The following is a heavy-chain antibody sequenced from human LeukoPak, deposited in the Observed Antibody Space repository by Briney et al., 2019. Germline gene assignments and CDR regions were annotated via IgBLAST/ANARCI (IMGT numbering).Heavy chain of an antibody. CDR3: AKGGSIAVADNLDY. D-gene: IGHD6-19*01. CDR2: ISGGGGST. Sequence: GGSLRLSCAASGFTFSSYAMSWVRQAPGKGLEWVPTISGGGGSTYYADSVKGRFTISRDNSKNTLYLQMNSLRAEDTAVYYCAKGGSIAVADNLDYWGQGTLVTVSS. J-gene: IGHJ4*02. V-gene: IGHV3-23*01. CDR1: GFTFSSYA.